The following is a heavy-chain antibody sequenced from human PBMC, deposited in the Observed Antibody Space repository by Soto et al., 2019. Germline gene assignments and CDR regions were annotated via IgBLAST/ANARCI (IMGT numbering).Heavy chain of an antibody. CDR2: IYSGGST. D-gene: IGHD5-18*01. J-gene: IGHJ6*02. CDR3: ARGAMAPYYYYGMDV. CDR1: GFTVSSNY. Sequence: GGSLRLSCAASGFTVSSNYMSWVRQAPGKGLEWVSVIYSGGSTYYADSVKGRFTISRDNSKNTLYLQMNSLRAEDTAVYYCARGAMAPYYYYGMDVWGQGTTVTVSS. V-gene: IGHV3-53*01.